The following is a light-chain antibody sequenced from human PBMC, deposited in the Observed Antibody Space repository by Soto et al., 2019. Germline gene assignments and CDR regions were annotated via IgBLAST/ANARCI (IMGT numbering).Light chain of an antibody. Sequence: QSALTQPASVSGSTGKSITISCTGTSSDVGGYNYVSWYQQHPGKAPKLMIYDVSNRPSGVSNRFSGSKSGNTASLTISGLQAEDEADYYCSSYTSSSPHVVFCGGTQLTVL. CDR3: SSYTSSSPHVV. J-gene: IGLJ2*01. CDR1: SSDVGGYNY. CDR2: DVS. V-gene: IGLV2-14*01.